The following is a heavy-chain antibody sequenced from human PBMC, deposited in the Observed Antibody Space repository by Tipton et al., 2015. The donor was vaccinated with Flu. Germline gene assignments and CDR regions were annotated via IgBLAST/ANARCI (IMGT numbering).Heavy chain of an antibody. CDR3: TRDGGSGTYYYGSGSLYYFDY. CDR1: GFTFGDYA. D-gene: IGHD3-10*01. J-gene: IGHJ4*02. Sequence: SLRLSCTASGFTFGDYAMGWVRQAPGKGLEWVGFIRSKAYGGTTEYAASVKGRFTISRDDSKSIAYLQMNSLKTEDTAVYYCTRDGGSGTYYYGSGSLYYFDYWGQGTLVTVSS. V-gene: IGHV3-49*04. CDR2: IRSKAYGGTT.